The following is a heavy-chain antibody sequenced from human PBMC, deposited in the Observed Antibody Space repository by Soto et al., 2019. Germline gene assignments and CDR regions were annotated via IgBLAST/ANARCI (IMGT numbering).Heavy chain of an antibody. CDR3: ATYLNMGYCSGGSCYYFGY. V-gene: IGHV1-24*01. CDR2: FDPEDGET. CDR1: GYTLTELS. J-gene: IGHJ4*02. D-gene: IGHD2-15*01. Sequence: ASVKVSCKVSGYTLTELSMHWVRQAPGKGLEWMGGFDPEDGETIYAQKFQGRVTMTEDTSTDTAYMELSSLRSEDTAVYYCATYLNMGYCSGGSCYYFGYWGQGTLVTAPQ.